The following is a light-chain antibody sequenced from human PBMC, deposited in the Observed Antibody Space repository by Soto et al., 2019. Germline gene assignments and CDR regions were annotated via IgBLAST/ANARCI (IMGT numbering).Light chain of an antibody. V-gene: IGLV2-14*01. CDR1: SSDVGGYNY. CDR3: SSYTSSSLRV. Sequence: QSALTQPASVSGSPGQSITISCTGTSSDVGGYNYVSWYQQHPGKAPKLMIYEVSNRPSGVSNRFSGSKSGNTASLTISGLQDEDEADYCCSSYTSSSLRVFGGGTKLTVL. CDR2: EVS. J-gene: IGLJ3*02.